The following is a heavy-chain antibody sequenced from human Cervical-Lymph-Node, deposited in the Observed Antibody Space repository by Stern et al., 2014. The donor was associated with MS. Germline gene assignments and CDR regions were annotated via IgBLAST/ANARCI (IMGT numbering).Heavy chain of an antibody. CDR3: ARGGRGVGLEY. D-gene: IGHD3-10*01. Sequence: VQLVQSGGGLVQPGRSLSLSCVASGFTFSTYAMHWVRQAPGKGLEWVAFVSYDGTQRNSTDSVKARFTISRDNSKNTLYLHMNSLRDEDTAVYFCARGGRGVGLEYWGQGALVTVSS. J-gene: IGHJ4*02. CDR2: VSYDGTQR. V-gene: IGHV3-30-3*01. CDR1: GFTFSTYA.